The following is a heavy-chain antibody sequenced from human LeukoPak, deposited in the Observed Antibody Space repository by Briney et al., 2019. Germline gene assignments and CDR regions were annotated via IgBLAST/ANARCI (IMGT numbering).Heavy chain of an antibody. V-gene: IGHV3-7*01. CDR1: GFTFSSYW. CDR3: ARDGGDYYFGC. CDR2: IKQDGSEK. D-gene: IGHD2-21*02. J-gene: IGHJ4*02. Sequence: PGGSLRLSCAASGFTFSSYWMSWVRQAPGKGLEWVATIKQDGSEKYYVDSVKGRFTISRDKAKNSLYLQMNSLRAEDTAVYYCARDGGDYYFGCWGQGTLVTVSS.